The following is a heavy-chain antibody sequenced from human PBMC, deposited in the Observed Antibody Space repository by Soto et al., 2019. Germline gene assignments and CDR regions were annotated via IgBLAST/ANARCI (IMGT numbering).Heavy chain of an antibody. Sequence: SETLSLTCAVYGGSFSGYYWSWIRQPPGKGLEWIGEINHSGSTNYNPSLKSRVTISVDTSKNQFSLKLSSVTAADTAVYYCARGLSREYSSSSRDYWGQGTLVTVSS. CDR3: ARGLSREYSSSSRDY. V-gene: IGHV4-34*01. J-gene: IGHJ4*02. D-gene: IGHD6-6*01. CDR1: GGSFSGYY. CDR2: INHSGST.